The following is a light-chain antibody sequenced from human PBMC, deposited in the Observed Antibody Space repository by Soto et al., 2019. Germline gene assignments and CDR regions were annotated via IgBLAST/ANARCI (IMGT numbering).Light chain of an antibody. CDR2: SNN. CDR1: SSNIGSNT. CDR3: AAWDDSLNGQGV. V-gene: IGLV1-44*01. Sequence: QSVLTQPPSASGTPGQRVTISCSGISSNIGSNTVNWYQQLPGTAPKLLIYSNNQRPSGVPDRFSGSKSGTSASLAISGLQSEDEADYYCAAWDDSLNGQGVFGTGTKLTVL. J-gene: IGLJ1*01.